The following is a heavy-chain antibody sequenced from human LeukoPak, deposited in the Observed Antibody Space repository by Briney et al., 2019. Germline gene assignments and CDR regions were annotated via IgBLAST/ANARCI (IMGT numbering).Heavy chain of an antibody. CDR3: ARLRTAAAGTHYYGMDV. CDR1: GGSISSYY. D-gene: IGHD6-13*01. Sequence: SETLSLTCTVSGGSISSYYWSWIRQPPGKGLEWIGYIYYSGSTNYNPSLKSRVTISVDTSKNQFSLKLSSVTAADTAVYYCARLRTAAAGTHYYGMDVWGQGTTVTVSS. V-gene: IGHV4-59*08. CDR2: IYYSGST. J-gene: IGHJ6*02.